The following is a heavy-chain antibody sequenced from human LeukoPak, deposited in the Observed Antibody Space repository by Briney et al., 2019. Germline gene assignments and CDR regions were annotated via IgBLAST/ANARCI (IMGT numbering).Heavy chain of an antibody. V-gene: IGHV3-30-3*01. Sequence: GRSLRLSCAASGFTFSSYAMHWVRQAPGKGLEWVAVISYDGSNKYYADSVKGRFTISRDNSKNTLYLQMNSLRAEDTAVYYCAREDHSAPIFGDYWGQGTLVTVSS. CDR1: GFTFSSYA. CDR2: ISYDGSNK. D-gene: IGHD3-3*01. J-gene: IGHJ4*02. CDR3: AREDHSAPIFGDY.